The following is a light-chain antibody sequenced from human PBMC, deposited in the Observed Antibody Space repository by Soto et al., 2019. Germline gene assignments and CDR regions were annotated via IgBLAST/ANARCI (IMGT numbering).Light chain of an antibody. Sequence: QSVLTQPASVSGSPGQSITISCTGTSSDVGGYNYVSWYQQHPGKAPKLMIYEVSNRPSGVSNRFSGSKSGNTASLTISGLQAEDEAEFYCSSYTSSSPHVVFGGGTKVTVL. CDR1: SSDVGGYNY. CDR2: EVS. J-gene: IGLJ2*01. CDR3: SSYTSSSPHVV. V-gene: IGLV2-14*01.